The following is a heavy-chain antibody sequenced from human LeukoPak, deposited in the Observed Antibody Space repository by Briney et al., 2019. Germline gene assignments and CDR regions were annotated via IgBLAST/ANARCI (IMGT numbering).Heavy chain of an antibody. CDR3: AGGSEAAAGAFDY. CDR2: VWYDGNNK. V-gene: IGHV3-33*01. CDR1: GFTFRSYG. Sequence: PGRSLRLSCAASGFTFRSYGMHWVRQAPGKGLEWVAIVWYDGNNKYYADSVKGRFTVSRDNSKDTVSLQLNSLRAEDTAVYYCAGGSEAAAGAFDYWGQGALVTVPS. D-gene: IGHD6-13*01. J-gene: IGHJ4*02.